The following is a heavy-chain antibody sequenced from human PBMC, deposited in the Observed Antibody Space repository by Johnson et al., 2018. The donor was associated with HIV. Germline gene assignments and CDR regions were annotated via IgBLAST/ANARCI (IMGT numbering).Heavy chain of an antibody. Sequence: QVQLVESGGGVVQPGRSLRLSCAASRFTFSSYVMHWVRQAPGKGLEWVAVISYDGGNNYYADSVKGRFTISRDNSKNTLYLQMNSLRAEDTAVYYCARDSEWELGQEGAFDIWGQGTMVTVSS. CDR2: ISYDGGNN. D-gene: IGHD1-26*01. CDR3: ARDSEWELGQEGAFDI. CDR1: RFTFSSYV. J-gene: IGHJ3*02. V-gene: IGHV3-30-3*01.